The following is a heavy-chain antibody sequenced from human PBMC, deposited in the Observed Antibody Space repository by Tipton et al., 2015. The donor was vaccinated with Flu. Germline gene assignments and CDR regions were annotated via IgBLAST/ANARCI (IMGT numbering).Heavy chain of an antibody. CDR3: AGSVNYNFWSGSRPSEFRRLVV. D-gene: IGHD3-3*01. Sequence: GLVKPSETLSLTCTVSDGSFTNSYWSWIRQPPGRGLEWIGYIYSSGSTTYNPSLKSRVTISLDTSNNQISLKVSSVTAADTAVFYGAGSVNYNFWSGSRPSEFRRLVVWGYGSPATVPS. J-gene: IGHJ1*01. CDR2: IYSSGST. V-gene: IGHV4-59*01. CDR1: DGSFTNSY.